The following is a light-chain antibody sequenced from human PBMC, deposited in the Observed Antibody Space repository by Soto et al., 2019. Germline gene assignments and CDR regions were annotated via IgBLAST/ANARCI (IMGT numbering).Light chain of an antibody. CDR3: QSEYSSLSRAKV. J-gene: IGLJ3*02. V-gene: IGLV1-40*01. Sequence: QSVLTQPPSVSGAPGQRVTISCTGSSSNIGAGYDVHWYQHLPGTAPRLLIYANINRPSGVSDRFSGSRPDTSASLAITGLQAEDEAVYYCQSEYSSLSRAKVFGGGTNVTVL. CDR1: SSNIGAGYD. CDR2: ANI.